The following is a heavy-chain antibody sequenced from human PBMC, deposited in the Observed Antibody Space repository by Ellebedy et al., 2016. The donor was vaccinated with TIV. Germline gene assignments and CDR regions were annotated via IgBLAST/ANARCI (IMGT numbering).Heavy chain of an antibody. CDR2: INSDGSST. V-gene: IGHV3-74*01. D-gene: IGHD1-26*01. J-gene: IGHJ4*02. CDR1: GFSFSSYW. Sequence: HTGGSLRLSCAASGFSFSSYWMHWVRQGPGKGLVWVSRINSDGSSTSYADSVKGRFTISRYNAKNTLYLQMNSLRAEDTAVYYCAKGGSYVIDYWGQGTLVTVSS. CDR3: AKGGSYVIDY.